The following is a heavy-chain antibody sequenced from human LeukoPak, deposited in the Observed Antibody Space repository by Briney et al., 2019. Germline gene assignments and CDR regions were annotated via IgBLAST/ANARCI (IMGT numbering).Heavy chain of an antibody. J-gene: IGHJ4*02. CDR1: GFIFSTHA. D-gene: IGHD2-15*01. V-gene: IGHV3-23*01. Sequence: GGSLRLSCVASGFIFSTHAMSWVRLAPGRGLEWVSTISDSGRSTNYTESVKGRFTISRDNSMSTLSLQMKSLRVEDTALYYCARGYCSGGSCTWGLFDSWGQGTLVTVSS. CDR3: ARGYCSGGSCTWGLFDS. CDR2: ISDSGRST.